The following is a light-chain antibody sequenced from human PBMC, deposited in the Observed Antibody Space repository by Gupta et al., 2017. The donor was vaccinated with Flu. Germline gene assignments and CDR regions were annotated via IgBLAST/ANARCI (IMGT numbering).Light chain of an antibody. Sequence: SSALTQDPAVSVALGQTVRITCQGDSLRKYYVSWYQQKPGEAPMVVMYGKNKRPSGIPERFSGSTSGDTASLIITGAQAEDEADYYCDSRDSSGKHLLFGGGIKVTVL. V-gene: IGLV3-19*01. CDR2: GKN. CDR3: DSRDSSGKHLL. J-gene: IGLJ3*02. CDR1: SLRKYY.